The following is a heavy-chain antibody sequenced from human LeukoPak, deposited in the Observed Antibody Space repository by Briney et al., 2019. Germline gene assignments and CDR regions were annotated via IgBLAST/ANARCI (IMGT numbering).Heavy chain of an antibody. CDR1: GYTLTELS. CDR3: ARDPGYSYGLIRTPPFDY. V-gene: IGHV1-24*01. CDR2: FDPEDGET. J-gene: IGHJ4*02. D-gene: IGHD5-18*01. Sequence: ASVKVSCKVSGYTLTELSMHWVRQAPGKGLEWMGGFDPEDGETIYAQKFQGRVTMTTDTSTSTAYMELRSLRSDDTAVYYCARDPGYSYGLIRTPPFDYWGQGTLVTVSS.